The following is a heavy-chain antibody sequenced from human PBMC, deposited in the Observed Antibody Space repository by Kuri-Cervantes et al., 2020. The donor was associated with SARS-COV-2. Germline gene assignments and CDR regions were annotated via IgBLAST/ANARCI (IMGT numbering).Heavy chain of an antibody. J-gene: IGHJ6*02. D-gene: IGHD4-23*01. CDR2: INSDGSST. CDR3: ARDPVTPGYYYYYYGMDV. Sequence: ETLSLTCAASGFTFSSYWMHWVRQAPGKGLVWVSRINSDGSSTSYADSVKGRFTISRDNAKNTLYLQMNSLRAEDTAVYYCARDPVTPGYYYYYYGMDVWGQGTTVTVSS. V-gene: IGHV3-74*01. CDR1: GFTFSSYW.